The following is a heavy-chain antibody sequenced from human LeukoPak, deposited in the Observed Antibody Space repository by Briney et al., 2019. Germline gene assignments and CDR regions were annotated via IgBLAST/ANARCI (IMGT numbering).Heavy chain of an antibody. CDR1: GFTFSSYA. CDR2: ISYDGSNK. D-gene: IGHD6-19*01. CDR3: ARNFPYSSGWLFDY. Sequence: GRSLRLSCAASGFTFSSYAMHWVRQAPGKGLEWVAVISYDGSNKYYADSVKGRFTISRDNSKNTLYLQMNSLRAEDTAVYYCARNFPYSSGWLFDYWGQGTLVTVSS. J-gene: IGHJ4*02. V-gene: IGHV3-30-3*01.